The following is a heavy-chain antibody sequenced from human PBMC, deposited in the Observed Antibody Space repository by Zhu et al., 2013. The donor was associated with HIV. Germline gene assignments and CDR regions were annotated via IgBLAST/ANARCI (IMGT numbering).Heavy chain of an antibody. V-gene: IGHV1-8*03. CDR2: MNPNSGNT. CDR3: ARSGEFDAFDI. J-gene: IGHJ3*02. Sequence: QVQLVQSGAEVKKPGASVKVSCKASGYTFNNYDIHWVRQATGQGLEWMGWMNPNSGNTGYAPKFQGRITITRNTSKTTDYMELSSLRSDDTAVYYCARSGEFDAFDIWGQGQWSPSL. CDR1: GYTFNNYD. D-gene: IGHD3-10*01.